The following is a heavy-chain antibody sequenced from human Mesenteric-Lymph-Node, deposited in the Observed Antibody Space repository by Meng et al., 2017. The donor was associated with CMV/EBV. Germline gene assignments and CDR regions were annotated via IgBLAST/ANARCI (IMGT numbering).Heavy chain of an antibody. CDR1: GFTVSSHY. CDR3: AKNYGDYAVDFDY. Sequence: GGSLRLSCAASGFTVSSHYMSWVRQAPGKGLEWVSVIYSGGSTYYADSVKGRFTISRDNSKNTLYLQMNSLRAEDTAVYYCAKNYGDYAVDFDYWGQGTLVTVSS. V-gene: IGHV3-53*01. D-gene: IGHD4-17*01. J-gene: IGHJ4*02. CDR2: IYSGGST.